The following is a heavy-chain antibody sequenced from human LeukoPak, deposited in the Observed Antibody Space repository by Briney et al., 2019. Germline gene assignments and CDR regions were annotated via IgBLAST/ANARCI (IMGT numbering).Heavy chain of an antibody. CDR1: GFTVGSNY. D-gene: IGHD4-17*01. CDR2: IYSGGTT. CDR3: ASISTVHAFDI. V-gene: IGHV3-53*01. J-gene: IGHJ3*02. Sequence: GGSLRLSCAASGFTVGSNYMSWVRQAPGKGLEWVSVIYSGGTTYYADSVKGRFTISRDNSKNTLYLQMNSLRAEDTAVYYCASISTVHAFDIWGQGTMVTVSS.